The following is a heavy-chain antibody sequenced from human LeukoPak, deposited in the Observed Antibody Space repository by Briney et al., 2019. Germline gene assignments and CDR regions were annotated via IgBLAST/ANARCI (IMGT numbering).Heavy chain of an antibody. CDR1: GGTFSSYA. CDR2: IIPIFGTA. CDR3: ARDPLDSSGYDY. Sequence: GASVKVSCKASGGTFSSYAISWVRQAPGQGLEWMGGIIPIFGTANYAQKFQGGVTITADESTSTAYMELSSLRSEDTAVYYCARDPLDSSGYDYWGQGTLVTVSS. J-gene: IGHJ4*02. D-gene: IGHD3-22*01. V-gene: IGHV1-69*01.